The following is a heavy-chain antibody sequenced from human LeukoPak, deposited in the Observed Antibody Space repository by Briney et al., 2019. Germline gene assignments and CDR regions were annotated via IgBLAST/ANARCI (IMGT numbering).Heavy chain of an antibody. J-gene: IGHJ4*02. CDR2: INPNSGGT. D-gene: IGHD3-10*01. V-gene: IGHV1-2*02. Sequence: ASVTVSCKASGYTFTAYYIHWVRQAPGQGLEWMGWINPNSGGTVSEQKFQGRVTMTSDTSISTTYMDLSRLSSDDTAVYYCARAGGVDYYGSGSYVFDYWGQGTLVTVSS. CDR3: ARAGGVDYYGSGSYVFDY. CDR1: GYTFTAYY.